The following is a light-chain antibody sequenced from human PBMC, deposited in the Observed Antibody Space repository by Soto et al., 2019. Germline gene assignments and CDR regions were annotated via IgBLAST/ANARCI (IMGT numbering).Light chain of an antibody. CDR2: EVS. Sequence: QSVLTQPASVSGSPGQSITISCTGTSSDVGGYNYVSWYQQHPGKAPKLMIYEVSNRPSGVSNRFSGSKSGNTASLTISGLQADDEADYFCFSYTRSSTWIFGGGTKVTVL. V-gene: IGLV2-14*01. CDR3: FSYTRSSTWI. J-gene: IGLJ2*01. CDR1: SSDVGGYNY.